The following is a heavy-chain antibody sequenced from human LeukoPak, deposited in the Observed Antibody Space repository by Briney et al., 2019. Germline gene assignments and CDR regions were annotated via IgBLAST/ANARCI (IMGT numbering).Heavy chain of an antibody. D-gene: IGHD2-15*01. Sequence: ASVKVSCNASGYTFTGYYIHWVRQTPRLGLEWLGRINPNSGGTSYAQKFQGRVTMTRDTSISTDYMELSRLRSDDTVVYYCAIARGGSDAFDIWGQGTMVTVSS. CDR2: INPNSGGT. CDR1: GYTFTGYY. J-gene: IGHJ3*02. CDR3: AIARGGSDAFDI. V-gene: IGHV1-2*05.